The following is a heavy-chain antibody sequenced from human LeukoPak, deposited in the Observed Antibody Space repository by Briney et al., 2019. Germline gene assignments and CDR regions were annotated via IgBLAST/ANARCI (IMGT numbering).Heavy chain of an antibody. CDR3: ARDNYGSGSLLLDNWFDP. J-gene: IGHJ5*02. V-gene: IGHV4-59*01. CDR2: IYYSGST. D-gene: IGHD3-10*01. Sequence: PSETLSLTCTVSGGSISSYYWSWLRQPPGKGLEWIGYIYYSGSTNYNPSLKSRVTISVDTSKNQFSLKLSSVTAADTAVYYCARDNYGSGSLLLDNWFDPWGQGTLVTVSS. CDR1: GGSISSYY.